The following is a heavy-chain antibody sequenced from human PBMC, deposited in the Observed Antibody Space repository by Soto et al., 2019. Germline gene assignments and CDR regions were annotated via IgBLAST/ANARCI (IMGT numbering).Heavy chain of an antibody. D-gene: IGHD1-26*01. J-gene: IGHJ4*02. CDR1: GGSISSSSYY. V-gene: IGHV4-39*01. CDR2: IYYSGST. Sequence: SETLSLNCTVSGGSISSSSYYWGWIRQPPGKGLEWIGSIYYSGSTYYNPSLKSRVTISVDTSKNQFSLKLSSVTAADTAVYYCARHDEWELLRPYYFDYWGQGTLVTVSS. CDR3: ARHDEWELLRPYYFDY.